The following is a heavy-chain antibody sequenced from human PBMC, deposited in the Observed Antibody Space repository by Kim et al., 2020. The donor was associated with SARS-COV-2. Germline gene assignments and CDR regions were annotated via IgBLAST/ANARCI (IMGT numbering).Heavy chain of an antibody. J-gene: IGHJ4*02. V-gene: IGHV3-23*01. Sequence: GGSLRLSCAASGFTFSDHGMNWVRQAPGKGLEWVSIVDAGGGVTYYADSVKGRFTISRDNSKKTLYLQMNTLRVEDTAVYYCARSLDAASTRSLDSWGQGTLVTVSS. CDR3: ARSLDAASTRSLDS. D-gene: IGHD3-16*01. CDR1: GFTFSDHG. CDR2: VDAGGGVT.